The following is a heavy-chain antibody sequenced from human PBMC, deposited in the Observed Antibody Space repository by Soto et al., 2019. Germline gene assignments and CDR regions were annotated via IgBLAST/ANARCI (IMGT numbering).Heavy chain of an antibody. Sequence: SETLSLTCTVSGGSISSYYWSWIRQPPGKGLEWIGEINHSGSTNYNPSLKSRVTISVDTSKNQFSLKLSSVTAADTAVYYCARGLEVRGVMSRYYYYMDVWGKGTTVTVSS. CDR3: ARGLEVRGVMSRYYYYMDV. CDR2: INHSGST. J-gene: IGHJ6*03. D-gene: IGHD3-10*01. CDR1: GGSISSYY. V-gene: IGHV4-34*01.